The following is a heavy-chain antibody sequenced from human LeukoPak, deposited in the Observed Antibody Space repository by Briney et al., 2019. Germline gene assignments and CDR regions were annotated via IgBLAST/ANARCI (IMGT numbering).Heavy chain of an antibody. CDR3: AREMSGSNDAFDI. D-gene: IGHD3-10*01. CDR2: IKQDGSEK. CDR1: GFTFSSYW. Sequence: GGSLRLSCAASGFTFSSYWMSWVRQAPGKGLEWVANIKQDGSEKYYVDSVKGRFTISRENAKNSLYLQMHGLTAGDTAVYYCAREMSGSNDAFDIWGPGTMVTVSS. J-gene: IGHJ3*02. V-gene: IGHV3-7*01.